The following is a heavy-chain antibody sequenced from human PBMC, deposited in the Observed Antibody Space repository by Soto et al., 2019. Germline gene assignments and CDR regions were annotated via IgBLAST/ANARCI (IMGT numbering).Heavy chain of an antibody. CDR2: ISYDGGNK. V-gene: IGHV3-30-3*01. CDR3: ASAGVRDIGRPWSLVDY. CDR1: GFTFSSYA. D-gene: IGHD5-12*01. J-gene: IGHJ4*02. Sequence: QVQLVASGGGVVQPGRSLRLSCAASGFTFSSYAMHWVRQAPGKGLEWVAVISYDGGNKYYADSVKGRFTISRDNSKNTLYLQMNRMRVEDTAVYYCASAGVRDIGRPWSLVDYWGQGTLVTVSS.